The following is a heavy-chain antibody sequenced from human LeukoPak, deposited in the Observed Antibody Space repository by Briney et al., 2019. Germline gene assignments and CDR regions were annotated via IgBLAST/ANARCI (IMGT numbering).Heavy chain of an antibody. Sequence: GGSLRLSCAASGFTFRSYEMNWVRQAPGKGLEWVSYISGSGSTIHYADFVKGRFTISRDNAKNSLFLQMNSLRAEDTAVYYCARGGYNYGYAFGIWGQGTMVTASS. J-gene: IGHJ3*02. CDR1: GFTFRSYE. D-gene: IGHD5-24*01. CDR2: ISGSGSTI. V-gene: IGHV3-48*03. CDR3: ARGGYNYGYAFGI.